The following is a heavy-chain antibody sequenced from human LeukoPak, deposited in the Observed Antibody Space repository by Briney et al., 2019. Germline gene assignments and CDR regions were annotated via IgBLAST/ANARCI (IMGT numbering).Heavy chain of an antibody. D-gene: IGHD3-3*01. CDR1: GFTFSDYY. CDR2: ISSSGSTI. Sequence: PGGSLRLSCAASGFTFSDYYMSWIRQAPGKGLEWVSYISSSGSTIYYADSVKGRFPISRDNAKNSLYLQTNSLRAEDTAVYYCASGYYDFWSGYSPLDYWGQGTLVTVSS. J-gene: IGHJ4*02. V-gene: IGHV3-11*01. CDR3: ASGYYDFWSGYSPLDY.